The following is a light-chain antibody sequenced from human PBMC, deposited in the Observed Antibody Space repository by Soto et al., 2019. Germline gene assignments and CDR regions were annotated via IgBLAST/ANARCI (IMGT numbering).Light chain of an antibody. CDR2: WAS. CDR1: QSVLYSPNNKNY. CDR3: QQYYSPFLT. V-gene: IGKV4-1*01. J-gene: IGKJ4*01. Sequence: DIVMTQSPDSLAVSLGERATINCKSSQSVLYSPNNKNYLAWYQQKPGQPPKLLIYWASTREAGVPDRFSGSGSGTDFTLTISSLQAEDVAVYYCQQYYSPFLTFGGGTKVEIK.